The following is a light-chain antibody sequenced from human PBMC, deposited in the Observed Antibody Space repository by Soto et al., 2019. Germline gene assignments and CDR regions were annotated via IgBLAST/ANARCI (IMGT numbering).Light chain of an antibody. CDR2: DAS. Sequence: IVLPQSPATLFLSPGERAALSCRASQSVSTSLAWYQHKPGQAPRLIIYDASKRAPGIPARFSGSGSGTDFTLTISSLEPEDFAVYYCQVRDVWPSFGQGTKVDIK. CDR1: QSVSTS. J-gene: IGKJ1*01. CDR3: QVRDVWPS. V-gene: IGKV3-11*01.